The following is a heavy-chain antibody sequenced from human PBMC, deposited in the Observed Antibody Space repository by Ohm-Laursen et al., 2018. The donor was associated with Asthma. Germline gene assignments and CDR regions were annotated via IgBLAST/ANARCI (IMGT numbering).Heavy chain of an antibody. CDR2: ISAGGGST. J-gene: IGHJ6*02. CDR3: ARDFEDRLGYYYYGMDV. V-gene: IGHV3-23*01. Sequence: SLRLSCTASGFSFSNYAMSWVRQAPGKGLQWVSAISAGGGSTYYADSVKGRFTISRDNSKNTLYLQMNSLRAEDTAVYYCARDFEDRLGYYYYGMDVWGQGTTVTVSS. D-gene: IGHD3-9*01. CDR1: GFSFSNYA.